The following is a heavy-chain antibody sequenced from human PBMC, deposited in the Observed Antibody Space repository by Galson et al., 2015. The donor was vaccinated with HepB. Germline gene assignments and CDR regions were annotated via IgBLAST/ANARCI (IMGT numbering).Heavy chain of an antibody. CDR3: TTSTQSCSSTSCYIRLFDY. CDR2: IKSKTDGGTT. CDR1: GFTFSNAW. V-gene: IGHV3-15*07. J-gene: IGHJ4*02. D-gene: IGHD2-2*02. Sequence: SLRLSCAASGFTFSNAWMNWVRQAPGKGLEWVGRIKSKTDGGTTDYAAPVKGRFTISRDDSKNTLYLQMNSLKTEDTAVYYCTTSTQSCSSTSCYIRLFDYWGQGTLVTVSS.